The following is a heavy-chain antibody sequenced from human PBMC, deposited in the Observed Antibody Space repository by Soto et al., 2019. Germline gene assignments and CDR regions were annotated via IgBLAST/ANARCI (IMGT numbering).Heavy chain of an antibody. D-gene: IGHD3-16*01. CDR3: ARDPWAADY. CDR1: XFXVXTKY. Sequence: EVQLVESGGGLVQPGGSLRLSCAASXFXVXTKYXSWVRQAPGKGLEWVSVIYSGGSTFYADSVRGRFTISRDNSKNTVNLQMNSLRAEDTAVYYCARDPWAADYWGQGTLVTVSS. J-gene: IGHJ4*02. V-gene: IGHV3-66*01. CDR2: IYSGGST.